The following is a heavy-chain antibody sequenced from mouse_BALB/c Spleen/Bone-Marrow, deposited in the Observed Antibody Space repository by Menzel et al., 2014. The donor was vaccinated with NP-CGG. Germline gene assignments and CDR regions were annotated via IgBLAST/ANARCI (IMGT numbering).Heavy chain of an antibody. CDR3: ARQGYYGSSDY. D-gene: IGHD1-1*01. CDR1: GFDFSRYW. CDR2: INPDSSTI. V-gene: IGHV4-1*02. J-gene: IGHJ2*01. Sequence: DVKLQESGGGLVQPGGSLKLSCAASGFDFSRYWMSWVRQAPGKGLEWIGEINPDSSTINYTPSLKDKFIISRDNAKNTLYPQMSKVRSEDTALYYCARQGYYGSSDYWGQGTTLTVSS.